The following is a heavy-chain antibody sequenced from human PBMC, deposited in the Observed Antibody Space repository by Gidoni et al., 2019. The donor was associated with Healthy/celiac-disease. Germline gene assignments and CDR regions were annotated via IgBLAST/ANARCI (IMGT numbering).Heavy chain of an antibody. CDR3: ARDLLPDTYCSGGSCYAFDI. CDR1: GHNFTCYA. V-gene: IGHV1-3*01. Sequence: QVQLVQSGAEVKKPGASVKVSCKASGHNFTCYAMHGVRHAPGQRLEWMGWINAGNGNTKYTQKFQGRVPITRDTSASTAYMELSSLRSEDTAVYYCARDLLPDTYCSGGSCYAFDIWGQGTMVTVSS. CDR2: INAGNGNT. D-gene: IGHD2-15*01. J-gene: IGHJ3*02.